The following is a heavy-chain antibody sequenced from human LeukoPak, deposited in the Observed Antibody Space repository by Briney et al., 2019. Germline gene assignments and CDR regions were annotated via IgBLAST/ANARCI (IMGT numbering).Heavy chain of an antibody. D-gene: IGHD1-1*01. J-gene: IGHJ4*01. CDR3: ARDPYTGSMFDY. Sequence: GGSLRLSCAASGFTFKSASMSWVRQAPGKGLEWVAFIGHFAGDIFYADSVKGRFNISRDDAKHSVYLQMNSLRVDDTAVYFCARDPYTGSMFDYWGHGTLVTVSS. V-gene: IGHV3-21*01. CDR1: GFTFKSAS. CDR2: IGHFAGDI.